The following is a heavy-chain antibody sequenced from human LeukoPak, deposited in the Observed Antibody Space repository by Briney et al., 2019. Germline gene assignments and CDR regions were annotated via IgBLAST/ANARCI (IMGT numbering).Heavy chain of an antibody. CDR3: AREFPIAAAANYYFDY. J-gene: IGHJ4*02. V-gene: IGHV4-4*02. Sequence: PSETLSLTCAVSGGSISSSNWWSWVRQSPGKGLEWIGEIYHSGSTNYNPSLKSRVTISVDKSKNQFSLKLSSVTAADTAVYYCAREFPIAAAANYYFDYWGQGTLVTVSS. CDR1: GGSISSSNW. D-gene: IGHD6-13*01. CDR2: IYHSGST.